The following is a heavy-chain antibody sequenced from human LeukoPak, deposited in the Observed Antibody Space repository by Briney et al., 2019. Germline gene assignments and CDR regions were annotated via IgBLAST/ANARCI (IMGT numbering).Heavy chain of an antibody. CDR2: IYHTGST. CDR1: GGSISSYY. CDR3: ARRGRNSSGWQDYL. D-gene: IGHD6-25*01. Sequence: SETLSLTCTVSGGSISSYYWSWIRQPPGKGLEWIANIYHTGSTNHNPSLSSRVTISIDTAKNQFSLKLTSVTAADTAVYYCARRGRNSSGWQDYLWGQGTLVTVSS. J-gene: IGHJ4*02. V-gene: IGHV4-59*01.